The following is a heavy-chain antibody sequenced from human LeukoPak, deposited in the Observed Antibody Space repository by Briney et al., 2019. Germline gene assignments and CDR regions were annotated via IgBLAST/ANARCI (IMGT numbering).Heavy chain of an antibody. J-gene: IGHJ4*02. V-gene: IGHV3-33*01. D-gene: IGHD1-1*01. CDR1: GFILSNDA. CDR2: IWSDGSNK. Sequence: GGSLRLSCAASGFILSNDAMHWVRQAPGKGLEWVAFIWSDGSNKYYADSVKGRFTISRDNSEDTLYLQMNSLRVEDTAVYYCARDPAGSGFAFDSWGQGALVTVSS. CDR3: ARDPAGSGFAFDS.